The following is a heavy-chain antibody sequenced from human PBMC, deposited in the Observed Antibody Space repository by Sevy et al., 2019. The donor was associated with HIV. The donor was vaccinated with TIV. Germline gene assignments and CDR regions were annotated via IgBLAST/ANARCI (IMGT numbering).Heavy chain of an antibody. CDR2: IYYSGST. V-gene: IGHV4-39*01. D-gene: IGHD3-10*01. CDR1: GGSISSSSYY. Sequence: SDTLSLTCTVSGGSISSSSYYWGWIRQPPGKGLEWIGSIYYSGSTYYNPFLKSRVTISVDTSKNQFSLKLSSVTAADTAVYYCARHRTSGLLWFGELSFWFDPWGQGTLVTVSS. J-gene: IGHJ5*02. CDR3: ARHRTSGLLWFGELSFWFDP.